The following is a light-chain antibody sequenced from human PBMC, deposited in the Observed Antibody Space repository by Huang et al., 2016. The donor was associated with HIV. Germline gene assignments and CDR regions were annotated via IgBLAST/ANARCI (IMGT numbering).Light chain of an antibody. CDR3: QQSYSALLT. J-gene: IGKJ4*01. CDR2: GAS. V-gene: IGKV1-39*01. Sequence: DIQMTQSPSSLSASVGDRVTITCRANQSIRSYLHWYQQKPGNAPKLLIYGASSLQSGVPSMFSGSRSGTDFTLTISTLQPEDFATYYCQQSYSALLTFGGGTKVEL. CDR1: QSIRSY.